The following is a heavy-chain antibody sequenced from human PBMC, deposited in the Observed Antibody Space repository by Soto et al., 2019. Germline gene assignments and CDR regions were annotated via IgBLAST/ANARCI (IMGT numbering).Heavy chain of an antibody. V-gene: IGHV1-2*02. J-gene: IGHJ4*02. D-gene: IGHD5-12*01. Sequence: ASVKVSCKASGYTFTDYYMHWVRQAPGQGLEWMGWINPNSGGTNYAQNFQGRVTMTRDTSISTAYMELSRLRSDDTAVYYCTSGAYSGHDPCDYLGQGXLVTVSS. CDR3: TSGAYSGHDPCDY. CDR1: GYTFTDYY. CDR2: INPNSGGT.